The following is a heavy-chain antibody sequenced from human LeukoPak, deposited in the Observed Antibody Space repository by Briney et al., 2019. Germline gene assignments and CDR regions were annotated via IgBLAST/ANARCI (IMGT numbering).Heavy chain of an antibody. CDR3: ARSGYSGHDFNY. J-gene: IGHJ4*02. V-gene: IGHV4-38-2*02. D-gene: IGHD5-12*01. Sequence: SETLSLTCTVSGYSISSGYYWGWIRQPPGKGLEWIGSIYHSGSTYYNPSLKSRVTISVDTSKNQFSLNLNSVTAADTAVYHCARSGYSGHDFNYWGQGTLVTVSS. CDR1: GYSISSGYY. CDR2: IYHSGST.